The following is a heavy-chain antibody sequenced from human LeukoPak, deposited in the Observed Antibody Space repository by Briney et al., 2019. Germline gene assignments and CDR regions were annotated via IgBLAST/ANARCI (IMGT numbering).Heavy chain of an antibody. CDR1: GGSFSDYY. J-gene: IGHJ4*02. V-gene: IGHV4-34*01. CDR3: ARDLDY. CDR2: INHSGNT. Sequence: PSETLSLTCAVYGGSFSDYYWTWIRQSPGKGLEWIGEINHSGNTNYSPSLKSRATISVDTSKNQFSLKLSSVTAADTAVYYCARDLDYWGQGTLVTVSS.